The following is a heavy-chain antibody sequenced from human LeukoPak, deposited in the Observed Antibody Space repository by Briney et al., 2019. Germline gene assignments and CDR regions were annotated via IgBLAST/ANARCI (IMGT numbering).Heavy chain of an antibody. J-gene: IGHJ6*03. V-gene: IGHV3-23*01. CDR3: AKEDSGSYAHMDV. CDR1: GFSFSTYA. Sequence: GGSLRLSCATSGFSFSTYAMTWVRQAPGKGLEWVSAISGSGGSMYYADSVKGRFTISRDNSKNTLYLQMNSLRAEDTAVYYCAKEDSGSYAHMDVWGKGTTVTVSS. D-gene: IGHD1-26*01. CDR2: ISGSGGSM.